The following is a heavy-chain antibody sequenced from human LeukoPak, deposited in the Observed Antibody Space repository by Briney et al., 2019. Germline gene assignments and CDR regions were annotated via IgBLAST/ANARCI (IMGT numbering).Heavy chain of an antibody. V-gene: IGHV3-53*01. J-gene: IGHJ4*02. Sequence: GGSLRLSCAASGFTFSSNYMGWVRQAPGKGPKWVSVIYSGGNTYYADSVKGRFTISRDNSRNTMDLQMNSLRAEDTAVYYCARCDSSSWYGIDFWGQGTLVTVSS. CDR3: ARCDSSSWYGIDF. CDR1: GFTFSSNY. CDR2: IYSGGNT. D-gene: IGHD6-13*01.